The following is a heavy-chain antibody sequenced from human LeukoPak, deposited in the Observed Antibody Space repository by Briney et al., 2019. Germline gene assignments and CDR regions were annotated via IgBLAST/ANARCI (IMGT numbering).Heavy chain of an antibody. V-gene: IGHV4-39*01. CDR2: IYYSGST. Sequence: PSETLSLTCTVSGGSISSSSYYWGWIRQPPGKGLEWIGSIYYSGSTYYNPSLKSRVTISVDTSKNQFSLKLSSVTAADTAVYYCARPAIAARRDRRGGDHGYYCGMDVWGQGTTVTVSS. D-gene: IGHD6-6*01. CDR3: ARPAIAARRDRRGGDHGYYCGMDV. J-gene: IGHJ6*02. CDR1: GGSISSSSYY.